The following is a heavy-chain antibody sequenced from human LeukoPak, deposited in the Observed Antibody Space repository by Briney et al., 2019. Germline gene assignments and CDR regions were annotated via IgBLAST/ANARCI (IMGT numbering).Heavy chain of an antibody. Sequence: GESLRLSCAASGFTFSSYGMHWVRQAPGKGREGGAVIWYDGSNKYYADSVKGRFTISRDNSKNTLYLQMNSLRAEDTAVYYCARDEEGDSGSPGDYWGQGTLVTVSS. CDR3: ARDEEGDSGSPGDY. V-gene: IGHV3-33*01. D-gene: IGHD1-26*01. CDR1: GFTFSSYG. CDR2: IWYDGSNK. J-gene: IGHJ4*02.